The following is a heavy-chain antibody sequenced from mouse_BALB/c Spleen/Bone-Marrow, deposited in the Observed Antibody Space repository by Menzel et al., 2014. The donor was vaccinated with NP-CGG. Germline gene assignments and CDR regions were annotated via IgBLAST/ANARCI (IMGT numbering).Heavy chain of an antibody. D-gene: IGHD2-10*01. CDR1: DYTFTSYR. CDR3: TLAYFGQGDWFFDV. V-gene: IGHV1-5*01. J-gene: IGHJ1*01. CDR2: IYPGNSDT. Sequence: EVKLQESGTVLARPGASVKMSCKASDYTFTSYRMHWLKQRPGQGLEWIGAIYPGNSDTSYNQKFKGKAKLTAVTSTSTAYMDLSSLTNEDSAVYYCTLAYFGQGDWFFDVWGAGTTVTVSS.